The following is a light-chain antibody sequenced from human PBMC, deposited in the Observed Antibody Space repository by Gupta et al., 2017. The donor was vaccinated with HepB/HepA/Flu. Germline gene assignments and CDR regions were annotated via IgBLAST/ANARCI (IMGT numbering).Light chain of an antibody. CDR2: DVS. J-gene: IGLJ1*01. Sequence: SALTQPASVSGSPGQSITISCTGTSSDVGGYNYVSWYQQPPGKAPKFIISDVSNRPSGVAHRFSGSKYGTTASLTISGLQAEEEADYFCGSYTTSTTLGVFGTGTKVTVL. CDR1: SSDVGGYNY. CDR3: GSYTTSTTLGV. V-gene: IGLV2-14*03.